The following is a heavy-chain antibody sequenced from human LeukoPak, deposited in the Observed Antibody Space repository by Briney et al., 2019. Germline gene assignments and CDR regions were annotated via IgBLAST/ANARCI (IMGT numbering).Heavy chain of an antibody. CDR2: IIPIFGTA. D-gene: IGHD6-19*01. CDR1: GGTFSSYA. CDR3: ARDSSGQNWFDP. V-gene: IGHV1-69*13. Sequence: SVKVSCKASGGTFSSYAISWVRQAPGQGLEWMGGIIPIFGTANYAQKFQGRVTITADESTSTAYMELSSLKSEDTAVYYCARDSSGQNWFDPWGQGTLVTVSS. J-gene: IGHJ5*02.